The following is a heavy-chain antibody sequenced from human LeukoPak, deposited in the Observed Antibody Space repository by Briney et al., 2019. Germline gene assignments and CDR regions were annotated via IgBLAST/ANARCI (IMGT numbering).Heavy chain of an antibody. J-gene: IGHJ5*02. CDR2: ISSSSSYI. V-gene: IGHV3-21*01. Sequence: GGSLRLSCAASGFTFSSYSMNWVRQAPGKGLEWVSSISSSSSYIYYADSVKGRFTISRDNAKNTVYLQMNSLRAEDTAVYYCARDQPRNRNWFDPWGQGTLVTVSP. D-gene: IGHD2/OR15-2a*01. CDR3: ARDQPRNRNWFDP. CDR1: GFTFSSYS.